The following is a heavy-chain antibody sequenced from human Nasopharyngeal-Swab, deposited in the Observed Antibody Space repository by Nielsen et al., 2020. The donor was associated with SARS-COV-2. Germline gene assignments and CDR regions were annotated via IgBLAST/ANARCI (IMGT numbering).Heavy chain of an antibody. V-gene: IGHV4-4*02. CDR1: GVPMRSNTW. CDR2: THHTGGT. CDR3: ACRIGIPPV. Sequence: TLSLTCAVSGVPMRSNTWWTWVRPAPGKGLEWIGDTHHTGGTNYNPSLKSRLSISVDNSKNQLSLTLGSETAAGAAVYYCACRIGIPPVWGPGTMVTVSS. J-gene: IGHJ3*01. D-gene: IGHD1-26*01.